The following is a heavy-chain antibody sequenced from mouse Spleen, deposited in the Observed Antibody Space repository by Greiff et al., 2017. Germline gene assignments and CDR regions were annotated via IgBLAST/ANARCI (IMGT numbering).Heavy chain of an antibody. V-gene: IGHV2-6*02. CDR2: IWSDGST. CDR3: ARHGDYDGSPYAMDY. Sequence: VQLQQSGPGLVQPSQSLSITCTVSGFSLTSYGVHWVRQSPGKGLEWLVVIWSDGSTTYNSALKSRLSISKDNSKSQVFLKMNSLQTDDTAMYYCARHGDYDGSPYAMDYWGQGTSVTVSS. J-gene: IGHJ4*01. D-gene: IGHD2-4*01. CDR1: GFSLTSYG.